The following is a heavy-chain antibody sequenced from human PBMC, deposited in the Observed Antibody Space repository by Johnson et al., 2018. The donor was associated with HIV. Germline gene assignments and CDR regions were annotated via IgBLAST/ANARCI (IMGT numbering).Heavy chain of an antibody. CDR3: ARDLYPFGPVQAFDI. CDR2: IYSGGST. V-gene: IGHV3-66*01. D-gene: IGHD3-10*01. J-gene: IGHJ3*02. Sequence: VQLVESGGDLVQPGGSLRLSCAASGFTVSSNYMSWVRQAPGKGLEWVSVIYSGGSTYYADSVKGRFTLSRDNSKHTLYLQMSCLRAEDTAVYYCARDLYPFGPVQAFDIWGQGTMVTVSS. CDR1: GFTVSSNY.